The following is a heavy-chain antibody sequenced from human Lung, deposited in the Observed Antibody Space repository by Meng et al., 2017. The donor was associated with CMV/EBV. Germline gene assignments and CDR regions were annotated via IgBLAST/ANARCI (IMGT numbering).Heavy chain of an antibody. J-gene: IGHJ4*02. CDR2: IRSKSYGGTT. Sequence: GESLKISCAASGFAFGDYAMSWVRQAPGKGLEWVSFIRSKSYGGTTLYAASVKGRFTISRDDSKGVAYLQMNSLRTEDTAVYYCTRTWLTGDTYYFDYWGQGTLVTGSS. CDR3: TRTWLTGDTYYFDY. V-gene: IGHV3-49*04. CDR1: GFAFGDYA. D-gene: IGHD7-27*01.